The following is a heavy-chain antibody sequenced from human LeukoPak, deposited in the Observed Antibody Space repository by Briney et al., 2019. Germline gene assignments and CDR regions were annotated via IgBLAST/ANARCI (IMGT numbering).Heavy chain of an antibody. CDR2: IYHSGST. CDR1: GGSISSGYY. D-gene: IGHD3-9*01. Sequence: SETLSLTCTVSGGSISSGYYWGWIRQPPGKGLEWIGSIYHSGSTYYNPSLKSRVTISVDTSKNQFSLKLSSVTAADTAVYYCARGALYYDILTGYWDWSCFQHWGQGTLVTVSS. V-gene: IGHV4-38-2*02. CDR3: ARGALYYDILTGYWDWSCFQH. J-gene: IGHJ1*01.